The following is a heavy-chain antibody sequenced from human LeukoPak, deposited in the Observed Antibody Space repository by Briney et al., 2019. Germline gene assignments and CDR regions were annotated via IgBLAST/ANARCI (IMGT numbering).Heavy chain of an antibody. CDR3: ARDDSGYDKIGYFDY. V-gene: IGHV1-46*01. Sequence: ASVKVSCKASGYTFTGYYMHWVRQAPGQGLEWMGIINPSGGSTSYAQKFQGRVTMTRDTSTSTVYMELSSLRSEDTAVYYCARDDSGYDKIGYFDYWGQGTLVTVSS. J-gene: IGHJ4*02. D-gene: IGHD5-12*01. CDR1: GYTFTGYY. CDR2: INPSGGST.